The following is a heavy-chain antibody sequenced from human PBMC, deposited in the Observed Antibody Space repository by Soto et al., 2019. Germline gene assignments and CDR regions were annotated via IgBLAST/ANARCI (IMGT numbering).Heavy chain of an antibody. J-gene: IGHJ4*02. D-gene: IGHD2-15*01. CDR1: GFTFSGSS. V-gene: IGHV3-73*02. CDR3: TSHAPEDMIRK. Sequence: EVQLVESGGGLVQPGGSLKLSCVASGFTFSGSSMHWVRQASGKGLEWVGRIRNKANSYATAYAASVKGRFTISRDDSNNTAYLQMNSLKTEDTDVDYCTSHAPEDMIRKWGQGTLVTVSS. CDR2: IRNKANSYAT.